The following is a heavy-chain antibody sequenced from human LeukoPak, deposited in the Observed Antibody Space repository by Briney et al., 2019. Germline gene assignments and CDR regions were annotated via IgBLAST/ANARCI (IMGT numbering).Heavy chain of an antibody. CDR3: AIHPSDSSGYFSY. CDR1: GYTFSSCA. D-gene: IGHD3-22*01. J-gene: IGHJ4*02. V-gene: IGHV7-4-1*02. Sequence: ASVKVSCKASGYTFSSCAINWVRQTPGQGLEYMGWIDTKTGNPTYAQGFTGRFVCSLDTSVSTAYLQISSLKAEDTAVYYCAIHPSDSSGYFSYWGQGALVTVSS. CDR2: IDTKTGNP.